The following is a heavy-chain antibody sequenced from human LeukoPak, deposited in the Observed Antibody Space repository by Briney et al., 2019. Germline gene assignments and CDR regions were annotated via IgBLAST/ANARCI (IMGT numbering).Heavy chain of an antibody. CDR1: GFTFSSYA. D-gene: IGHD3-3*01. V-gene: IGHV3-23*01. CDR3: AKTVGFWSGFYYFDY. J-gene: IGHJ4*02. CDR2: ISGRGGYT. Sequence: PGGSLRLSCAASGFTFSSYAMSWVRQAPGKGLQWVSAISGRGGYTYYADSVKGRFTISRDNSKTTLYLQMNSLRAEDTAIYYCAKTVGFWSGFYYFDYWGQGNLVTVSS.